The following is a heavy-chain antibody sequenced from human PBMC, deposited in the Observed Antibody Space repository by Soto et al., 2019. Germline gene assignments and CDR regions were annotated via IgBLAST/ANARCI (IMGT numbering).Heavy chain of an antibody. Sequence: QVQLVQSGAEVKKPGASVKVSCKASGYTFTSYAISWVRQAPGQGLEWMGWISAYNGNTNYAQKPQGRVTMTTDTSTTTAYMEPRTLRSADTPVYYSARSCPPAGYLGHGTLVTVSS. CDR3: ARSCPPAGY. CDR1: GYTFTSYA. CDR2: ISAYNGNT. V-gene: IGHV1-18*01. J-gene: IGHJ4*01.